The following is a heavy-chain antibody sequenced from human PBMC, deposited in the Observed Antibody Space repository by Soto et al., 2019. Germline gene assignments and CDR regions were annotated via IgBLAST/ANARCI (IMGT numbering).Heavy chain of an antibody. V-gene: IGHV3-21*01. D-gene: IGHD4-17*01. J-gene: IGHJ4*02. CDR2: ISSSSSYI. Sequence: EVQLVESGGGLVKPGGSLRLSCAASGFTFSSYSMNWVRQAPVKGLEWVSSISSSSSYIYYADSVKGRFTISRDNAKNSLYLQMNSLRAEDTAVYYCARGRNYGDSYFDYWGQGTLVTVSS. CDR1: GFTFSSYS. CDR3: ARGRNYGDSYFDY.